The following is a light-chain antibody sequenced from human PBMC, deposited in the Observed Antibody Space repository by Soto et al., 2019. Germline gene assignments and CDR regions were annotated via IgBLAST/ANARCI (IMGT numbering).Light chain of an antibody. CDR3: QQRSNWPPEVT. Sequence: EIVLTQSPDTLSLSPGERATLSCRASQSVGSSLGWYQQKPGQAPRLLIYDASKRATGIPARFSGSGSGTDFTLTISSLEPEDFAVYDCQQRSNWPPEVTFGPGTKVDIK. J-gene: IGKJ3*01. V-gene: IGKV3-11*01. CDR1: QSVGSS. CDR2: DAS.